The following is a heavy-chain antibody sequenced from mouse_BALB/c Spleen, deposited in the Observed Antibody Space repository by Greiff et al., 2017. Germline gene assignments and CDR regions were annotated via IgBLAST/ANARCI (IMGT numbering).Heavy chain of an antibody. CDR3: ARDYRFLAY. V-gene: IGHV3-6*02. J-gene: IGHJ3*01. CDR2: ISYDGSN. D-gene: IGHD2-14*01. Sequence: EVKLMESGPGLVKPSQSLSLTCSVTGYSITSGYYWNWIRQFPGNKLEWMGYISYDGSNNYNPSLKNRISITRDTSKNQFFLKLNSVTTEDTATYYCARDYRFLAYWGQGTLVTVSA. CDR1: GYSITSGYY.